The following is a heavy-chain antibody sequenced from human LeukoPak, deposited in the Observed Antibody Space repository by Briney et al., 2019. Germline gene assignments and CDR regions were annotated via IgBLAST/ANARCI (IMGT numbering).Heavy chain of an antibody. D-gene: IGHD3-10*01. J-gene: IGHJ4*02. V-gene: IGHV3-53*01. CDR1: GFTVSNSY. Sequence: GGSLRLSCAASGFTVSNSYKSWVRQAPGKGLEWVSVIYSDGNTFYADSVQGRFIISRDNSENTLYVQMNSLRVEDTAVYYCARSGVPRSWDYWGQGTLVTVSS. CDR2: IYSDGNT. CDR3: ARSGVPRSWDY.